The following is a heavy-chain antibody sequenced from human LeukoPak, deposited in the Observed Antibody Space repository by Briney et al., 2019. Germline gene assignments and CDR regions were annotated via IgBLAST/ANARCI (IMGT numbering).Heavy chain of an antibody. CDR1: GFTFSSYA. CDR3: AKDRGFDFGLGRGFDAFDI. D-gene: IGHD3/OR15-3a*01. J-gene: IGHJ3*02. V-gene: IGHV3-23*01. Sequence: PGGSLRLSCAASGFTFSSYAMSWVRQAPGKGLEWVAVISGSGENTYYADSVKGRFTISRDNSRNTLYLQMNSLRVEDMAVYHCAKDRGFDFGLGRGFDAFDIWGQGTMVTVSS. CDR2: ISGSGENT.